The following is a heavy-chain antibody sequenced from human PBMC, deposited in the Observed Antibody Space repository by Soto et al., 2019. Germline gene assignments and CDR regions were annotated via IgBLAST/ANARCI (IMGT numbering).Heavy chain of an antibody. D-gene: IGHD3-3*01. V-gene: IGHV1-18*01. CDR2: MSADNGNT. J-gene: IGHJ4*02. Sequence: QVQLVQSGAEVKKPGASVKVSCKASGYTFTRYGISWVRQAPGQGLEWMGWMSADNGNTYYAQKFQGRVTMTTDTSTSTAYMELRSLRSDDTAVYYCARDERVEVRLEYWGQGTLVTVSS. CDR3: ARDERVEVRLEY. CDR1: GYTFTRYG.